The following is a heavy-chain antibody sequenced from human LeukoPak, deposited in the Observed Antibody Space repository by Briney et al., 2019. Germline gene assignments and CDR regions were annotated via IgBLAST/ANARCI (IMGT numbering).Heavy chain of an antibody. CDR3: ASSRDGYNPRGGYFDY. CDR1: GYTFTSYD. J-gene: IGHJ4*02. CDR2: MNPNSGNT. D-gene: IGHD5-24*01. Sequence: ASVKVSCKASGYTFTSYDINWVRQATGQGLEWMGWMNPNSGNTGYAQKFQGRVTITRNTSISTAYMELSSLRSEDTAVYYCASSRDGYNPRGGYFDYWGQGTLVTVSS. V-gene: IGHV1-8*03.